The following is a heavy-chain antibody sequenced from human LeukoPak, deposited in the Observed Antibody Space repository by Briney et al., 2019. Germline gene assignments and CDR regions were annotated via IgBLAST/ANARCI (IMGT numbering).Heavy chain of an antibody. CDR1: GYTFSAYD. J-gene: IGHJ4*02. V-gene: IGHV1-8*01. D-gene: IGHD3-22*01. Sequence: ASVKVSCKASGYTFSAYDIIWVRQATGQGLEWMGWMNPNSGNTGFAQKFQGRVTMTRDTSINTAYMELSNLRSEDTAVYYCARVSQTPAYYYTSGYYYHGYWGQGTRVTVSS. CDR2: MNPNSGNT. CDR3: ARVSQTPAYYYTSGYYYHGY.